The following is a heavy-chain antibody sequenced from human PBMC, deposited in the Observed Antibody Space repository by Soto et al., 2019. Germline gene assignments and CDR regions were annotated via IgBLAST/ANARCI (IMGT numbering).Heavy chain of an antibody. V-gene: IGHV1-69*06. CDR3: ARVATGDPYYYYGMDV. J-gene: IGHJ6*02. CDR2: IIPLSATS. D-gene: IGHD7-27*01. CDR1: GIIFSSDA. Sequence: SVKVSXKASGIIFSSDAISWVRQAPGQGLEWMGAIIPLSATSNYAERFKGRVTMTADKSTSTAYLEVSNLTPEDTAVFFCARVATGDPYYYYGMDVWGQGTTVTVSS.